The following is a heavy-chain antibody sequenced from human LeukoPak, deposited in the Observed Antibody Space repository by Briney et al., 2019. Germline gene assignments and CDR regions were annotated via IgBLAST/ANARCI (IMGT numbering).Heavy chain of an antibody. Sequence: QSGGSLRLSCAASGFTFSSYWMSWVRQAPGKGLEWVANIKQDGSEKYYVDSVKGRFTISRDNSKNTLYLQMNSLRAEDTAVYYCAKDLSLGTWGYFDYWGQGTLVTASS. V-gene: IGHV3-7*01. CDR1: GFTFSSYW. CDR2: IKQDGSEK. D-gene: IGHD7-27*01. J-gene: IGHJ4*02. CDR3: AKDLSLGTWGYFDY.